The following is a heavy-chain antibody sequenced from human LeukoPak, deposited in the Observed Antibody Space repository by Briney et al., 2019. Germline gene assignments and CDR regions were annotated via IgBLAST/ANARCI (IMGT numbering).Heavy chain of an antibody. D-gene: IGHD2-2*01. CDR2: ISWNSGSI. J-gene: IGHJ4*02. CDR1: GFTFDDYA. CDR3: AKGGEYQLRGGHFDY. V-gene: IGHV3-9*01. Sequence: GGSLRLSCAASGFTFDDYAMHWVRQAPGKGLEWVSGISWNSGSIGYADSVKGRFAISRDNAKNSLYLQMNSLRAEDTALYYCAKGGEYQLRGGHFDYWGQGTLVTVSS.